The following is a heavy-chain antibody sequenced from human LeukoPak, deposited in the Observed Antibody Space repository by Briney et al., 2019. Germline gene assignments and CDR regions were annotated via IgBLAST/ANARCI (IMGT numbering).Heavy chain of an antibody. V-gene: IGHV4-59*01. D-gene: IGHD5-18*01. CDR2: IYYSGNT. J-gene: IGHJ4*02. CDR3: ARDAPWIQLSG. Sequence: PSETLSLTCTVSGGSISNKYWSWIRQPPGKGLEWIGYIYYSGNTNYNPSLKSRVTILVDTSKNQVSLKLSSVTAADTAVYYCARDAPWIQLSGXGQGTLVTVSS. CDR1: GGSISNKY.